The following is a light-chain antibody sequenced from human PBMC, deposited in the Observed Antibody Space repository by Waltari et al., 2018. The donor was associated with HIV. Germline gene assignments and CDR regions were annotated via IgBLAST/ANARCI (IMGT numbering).Light chain of an antibody. CDR1: QSVSSN. V-gene: IGKV3-15*01. J-gene: IGKJ1*01. CDR3: QQYNNWPPERT. Sequence: ERATLSCRASQSVSSNLAWYQQKPGQAPRLLIYGASTRATGIPARFSGSGSGTEFTLTISSLRSEDFAVYYCQQYNNWPPERTFGQGTKVEIK. CDR2: GAS.